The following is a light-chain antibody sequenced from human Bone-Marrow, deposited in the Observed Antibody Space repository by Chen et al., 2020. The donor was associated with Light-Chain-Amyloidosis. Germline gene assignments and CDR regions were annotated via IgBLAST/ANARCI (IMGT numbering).Light chain of an antibody. V-gene: IGLV1-44*01. J-gene: IGLJ3*02. CDR1: SFNIGSST. Sequence: TQTTSVSGTPGQRVTMSCSGGSFNIGSSTLHWYKVLPGMAPKLLIYISDHRPSGVPDRLSGSVSGTSASLAISGLQPEDEADYYCATWDGTLSVWVFGGGTKLTVL. CDR2: ISD. CDR3: ATWDGTLSVWV.